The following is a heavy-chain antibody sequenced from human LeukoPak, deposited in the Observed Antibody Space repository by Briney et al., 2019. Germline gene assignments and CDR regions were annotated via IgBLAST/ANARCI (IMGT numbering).Heavy chain of an antibody. D-gene: IGHD1-20*01. CDR1: GGSISSGDYY. CDR2: IYYSGST. Sequence: SQTLSLTCSVSGGSISSGDYYWRWIRQPPGKGLESIGYIYYSGSTYYNPSLKSRVTISIDTSKNQFSLKLSSVTAADTAVYYCARGDITGTTLGAFDIWGQGTMVTVSS. V-gene: IGHV4-30-4*08. CDR3: ARGDITGTTLGAFDI. J-gene: IGHJ3*02.